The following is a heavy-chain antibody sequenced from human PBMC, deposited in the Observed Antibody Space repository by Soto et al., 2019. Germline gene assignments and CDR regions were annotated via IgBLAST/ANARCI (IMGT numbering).Heavy chain of an antibody. D-gene: IGHD2-15*01. Sequence: QLQLQESGSGLVKPSQTLSLTCAVSGGSISSGGYSWSWIRQPPGKGLEWIGYIYHSGNTYYKPSLKGRVTILVDRSKNQFSLKLSSVNAADTAVYYCASGEVVALGYWGQGTLVTVSS. V-gene: IGHV4-30-2*01. CDR1: GGSISSGGYS. CDR2: IYHSGNT. CDR3: ASGEVVALGY. J-gene: IGHJ4*02.